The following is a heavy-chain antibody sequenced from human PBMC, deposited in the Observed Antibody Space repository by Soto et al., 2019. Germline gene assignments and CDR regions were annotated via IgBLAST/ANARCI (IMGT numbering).Heavy chain of an antibody. D-gene: IGHD2-15*01. Sequence: SLTCGVSGVFIASDAYYWGWIRHHPGEGLEWIGYVSHRGNTYYNPSLKSRLTISLDTSKNQFYLPLTSVTAADTAVYYCARVGGGGSTFDIWGQGTMVPVSS. CDR1: GVFIASDAYY. CDR2: VSHRGNT. J-gene: IGHJ3*02. CDR3: ARVGGGGSTFDI. V-gene: IGHV4-31*11.